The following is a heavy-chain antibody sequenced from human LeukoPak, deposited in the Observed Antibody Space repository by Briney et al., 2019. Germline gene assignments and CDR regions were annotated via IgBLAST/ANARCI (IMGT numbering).Heavy chain of an antibody. CDR3: ARRAIRFFHFDY. Sequence: PSETLSLTCAVYGGSFSGYYWSWIRQPPGKGLEWIGEINHSGSTNYNPSLKSRVTISVDTSKNQFSLKLSSVTAADTAVYYCARRAIRFFHFDYWGQGTLVTVSS. D-gene: IGHD3-3*01. J-gene: IGHJ4*02. CDR2: INHSGST. V-gene: IGHV4-34*01. CDR1: GGSFSGYY.